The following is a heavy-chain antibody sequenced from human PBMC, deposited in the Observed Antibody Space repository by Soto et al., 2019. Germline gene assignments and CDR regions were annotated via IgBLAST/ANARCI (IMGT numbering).Heavy chain of an antibody. CDR2: MNPNSGNT. CDR3: ARYYRDIVATDDAFAT. D-gene: IGHD5-12*01. V-gene: IGHV1-8*01. CDR1: GYTFTSYD. J-gene: IGHJ3*02. Sequence: ASVKVSCKASGYTFTSYDINWVRQATGQGLEWMGWMNPNSGNTGYAQKFQGRVTMTRNTSISTAYMELSSLRSEDTAVYYCARYYRDIVATDDAFATWGKGTIVTVS.